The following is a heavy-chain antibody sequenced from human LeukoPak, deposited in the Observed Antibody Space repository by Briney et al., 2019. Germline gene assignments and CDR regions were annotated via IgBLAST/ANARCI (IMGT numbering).Heavy chain of an antibody. CDR2: ISDSGGST. Sequence: GGSLRLSCAASGFTFSSYDMTWVRQAPGKGLEWVPGISDSGGSTYYADSVKGRFTISRDNSKNTLYLQMNSLRAEDTAVYYCAKFSDLDYSGITPDYWGQGTLVTVSS. D-gene: IGHD4-23*01. V-gene: IGHV3-23*01. CDR3: AKFSDLDYSGITPDY. J-gene: IGHJ4*02. CDR1: GFTFSSYD.